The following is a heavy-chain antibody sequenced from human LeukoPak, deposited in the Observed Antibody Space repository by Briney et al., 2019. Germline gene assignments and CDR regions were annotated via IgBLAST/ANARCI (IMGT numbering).Heavy chain of an antibody. Sequence: ASVKVSCKVSGYSFTELSIHWVRQAPGQGLEWMGRINVYNGNTKYAEKLQGRVFMTTDTSTSTAYMELRSLGSDDTAVYYCAREDLVRGLIGPDYWGQGTLVTVSS. J-gene: IGHJ4*02. CDR2: INVYNGNT. D-gene: IGHD3-10*01. CDR3: AREDLVRGLIGPDY. V-gene: IGHV1-18*01. CDR1: GYSFTELS.